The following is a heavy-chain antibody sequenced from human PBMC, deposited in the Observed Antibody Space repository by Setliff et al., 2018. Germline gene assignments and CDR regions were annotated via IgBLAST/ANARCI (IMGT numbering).Heavy chain of an antibody. CDR2: FDPEDGET. CDR1: GYTLTELS. V-gene: IGHV1-24*01. Sequence: GASVKVSCKVSGYTLTELSRHWVRQAPGKGLEWMGGFDPEDGETIYAQKFQGRVTMTEDTSTDTAYMELSSLRSEDTAVYYCARDVPFWSGYYTGYYYYYGMDVWGQGTTVTVSS. J-gene: IGHJ6*02. D-gene: IGHD3-3*01. CDR3: ARDVPFWSGYYTGYYYYYGMDV.